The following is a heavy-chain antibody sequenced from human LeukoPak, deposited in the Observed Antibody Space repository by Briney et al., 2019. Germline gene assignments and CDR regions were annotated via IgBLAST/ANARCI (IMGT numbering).Heavy chain of an antibody. CDR3: ARDGTWIQDDAFDI. J-gene: IGHJ3*02. CDR2: IYHSGST. CDR1: GGSISSSNW. Sequence: PSGTLSLTCAVSGGSISSSNWWSGVRQHPPKEPQWIGEIYHSGSTNYNRSLKSPVTISVDKSKNQLSLKLSSVTAADTAVYYCARDGTWIQDDAFDIWGQGTMVTVSS. D-gene: IGHD5-18*01. V-gene: IGHV4-4*02.